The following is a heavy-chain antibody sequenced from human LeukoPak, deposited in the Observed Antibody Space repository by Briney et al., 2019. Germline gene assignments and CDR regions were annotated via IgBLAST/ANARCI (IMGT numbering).Heavy chain of an antibody. J-gene: IGHJ4*02. CDR3: ARHYDSTAYSLDY. CDR2: ISAYNGNI. CDR1: GYTFTSFG. V-gene: IGHV1-18*01. D-gene: IGHD3-22*01. Sequence: ASVKVSCKASGYTFTSFGITWVRQAPGQGLEWMGWISAYNGNINYAQILQGRVTMTTDTSTSTAYMELRSLRSDDTAVYYCARHYDSTAYSLDYWGQGTLVTVSS.